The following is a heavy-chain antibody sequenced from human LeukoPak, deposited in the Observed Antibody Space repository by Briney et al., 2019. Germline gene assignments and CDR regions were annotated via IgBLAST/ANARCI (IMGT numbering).Heavy chain of an antibody. CDR2: ISGSGGST. V-gene: IGHV3-23*01. D-gene: IGHD5-18*01. J-gene: IGHJ5*02. Sequence: GGSLRLSCAASGFTFSSYAMSWVRQAPGKGLEWVSAISGSGGSTYYADSVKGRLTISRDNSKNTLYLQMNSLRAEDTAVYYCAKGRRIQLWSPNNWFDPWGQGTLVTVSS. CDR1: GFTFSSYA. CDR3: AKGRRIQLWSPNNWFDP.